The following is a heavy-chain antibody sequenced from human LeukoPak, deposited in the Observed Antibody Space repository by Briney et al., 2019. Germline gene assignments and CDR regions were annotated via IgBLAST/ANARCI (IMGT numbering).Heavy chain of an antibody. J-gene: IGHJ4*02. CDR3: ARHRYYFDY. CDR2: IYYSGST. V-gene: IGHV4-39*01. CDR1: GSSISSSSYY. Sequence: SETLSLTCTVSGSSISSSSYYWGWIRQPPGKGLEWIGSIYYSGSTYYNPSLKSRVTISVDTSKNQFSLKLNSVTAADTAVYYCARHRYYFDYWGQGTLVTVSS.